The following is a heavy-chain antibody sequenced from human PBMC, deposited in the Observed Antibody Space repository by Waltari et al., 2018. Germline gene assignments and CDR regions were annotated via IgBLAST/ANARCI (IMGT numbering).Heavy chain of an antibody. CDR3: ARDQMVTVTDDNWFDS. V-gene: IGHV3-7*01. CDR1: GFTFRSDW. J-gene: IGHJ5*01. D-gene: IGHD4-17*01. CDR2: INQDGNKL. Sequence: EVHLVESGGGLVQPGGSLRLSCAASGFTFRSDWMSWVRQAPGKGLEWVANINQDGNKLYYVDSVEGRFTISRDNAKNSLYLQMNSLRAEDTTVYYCARDQMVTVTDDNWFDSWGQGNLVTVSS.